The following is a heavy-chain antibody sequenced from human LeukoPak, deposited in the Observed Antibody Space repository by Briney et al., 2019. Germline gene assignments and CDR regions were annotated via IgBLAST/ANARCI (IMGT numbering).Heavy chain of an antibody. D-gene: IGHD2-2*01. CDR1: GFTFSSYA. Sequence: GGSLRLSCAASGFTFSSYAMSWVRQAPGKGLEWVSVISGSGGSTYYADSVRGRFTISRDNSKNTLYLQMNSLRADDTAVYYCAKGVMPNSYFGMDVWGQGTTVTVSS. J-gene: IGHJ6*02. CDR2: ISGSGGST. CDR3: AKGVMPNSYFGMDV. V-gene: IGHV3-23*01.